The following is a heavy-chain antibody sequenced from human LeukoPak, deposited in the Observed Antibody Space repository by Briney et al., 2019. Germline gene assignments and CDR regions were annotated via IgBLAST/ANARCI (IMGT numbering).Heavy chain of an antibody. CDR3: ARAYSSSWYPGGDAFDI. CDR1: GGSISSYY. J-gene: IGHJ3*02. Sequence: SETLSLTCTVSGGSISSYYWSWIRQPPGKGLEWIGYIYYSGSTNYNPSLKSRVTISVDTSKSQFSLKLSSVTAADTAVYYCARAYSSSWYPGGDAFDIWGQGTMVTVSS. D-gene: IGHD6-13*01. V-gene: IGHV4-59*01. CDR2: IYYSGST.